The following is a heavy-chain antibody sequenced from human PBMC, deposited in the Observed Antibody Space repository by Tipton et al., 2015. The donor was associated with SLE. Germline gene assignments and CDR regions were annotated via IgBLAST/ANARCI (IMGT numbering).Heavy chain of an antibody. CDR3: ARALWVDKDIGVVPPAIRLRAFDI. D-gene: IGHD2-2*02. J-gene: IGHJ3*02. CDR1: GFTFSSYD. CDR2: IWYDGSNK. V-gene: IGHV3-30*19. Sequence: SLRLSCAASGFTFSSYDMHWVRQAPGKGLEWVAVIWYDGSNKYYADSVKGRFTISRDNSKNTLYLQMNSLRAEDTAVYYCARALWVDKDIGVVPPAIRLRAFDIWGRGTMVTVSS.